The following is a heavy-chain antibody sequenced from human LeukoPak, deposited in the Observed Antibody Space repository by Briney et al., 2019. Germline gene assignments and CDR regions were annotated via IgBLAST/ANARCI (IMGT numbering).Heavy chain of an antibody. CDR1: GGSINSHYY. V-gene: IGHV4-4*07. J-gene: IGHJ2*01. D-gene: IGHD1-26*01. CDR2: IYSSGNS. CDR3: AREGWELFSWYFDL. Sequence: SETLSLTCTVSGGSINSHYYWNWFRQPAGKGLEWIGRIYSSGNSYYNASLQSRVTMSVDTSKNQFSLRLSSVTAADTAVYYCAREGWELFSWYFDLWGRGTLVTVSS.